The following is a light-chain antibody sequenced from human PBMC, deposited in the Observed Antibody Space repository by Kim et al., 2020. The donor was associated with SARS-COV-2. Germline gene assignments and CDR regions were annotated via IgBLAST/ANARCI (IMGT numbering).Light chain of an antibody. CDR1: QSVSGSK. Sequence: LSPGERATVSGRASQSVSGSKLVWYQQKPGQAPRLLIYGASSRATGIPDRFSGSGSGTDFTLTISRLEPEDVAVYYCQQYGSSPRTFGQGTKLDI. CDR2: GAS. J-gene: IGKJ2*01. CDR3: QQYGSSPRT. V-gene: IGKV3-20*01.